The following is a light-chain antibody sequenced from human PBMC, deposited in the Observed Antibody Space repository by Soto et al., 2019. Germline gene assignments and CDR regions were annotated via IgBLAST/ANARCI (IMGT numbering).Light chain of an antibody. CDR3: QQYHKLPIT. CDR1: QSISNY. J-gene: IGKJ5*01. V-gene: IGKV1-33*01. Sequence: DIQMTQSPYSLSASVGDRVTITCRASQSISNYLNWYQQKPGKAPRLLIHAASSLQSGVPSRFSGSGSGTDFTFTITSLQPEDIATYYCQQYHKLPITFGQGTRLEIK. CDR2: AAS.